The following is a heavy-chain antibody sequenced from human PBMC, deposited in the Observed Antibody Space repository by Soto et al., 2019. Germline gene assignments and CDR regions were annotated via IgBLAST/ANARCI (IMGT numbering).Heavy chain of an antibody. D-gene: IGHD3-22*01. CDR1: GYTFTSYG. J-gene: IGHJ4*02. CDR3: ARSHYYDSSGYYPDY. V-gene: IGHV1-18*01. CDR2: ISAYNGNT. Sequence: ASVKVSCKASGYTFTSYGISWVRQAPGQGLEWMGWISAYNGNTNYAQKLQGRVTMTTDTSTSTAYMELRSLRSDDTAVYYCARSHYYDSSGYYPDYWGQGTLVTVSS.